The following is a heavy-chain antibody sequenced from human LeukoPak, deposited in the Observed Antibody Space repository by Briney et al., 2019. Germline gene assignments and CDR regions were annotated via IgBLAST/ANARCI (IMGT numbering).Heavy chain of an antibody. D-gene: IGHD6-19*01. CDR2: INTDGSDT. CDR3: ARRGEDGFGCRY. J-gene: IGHJ4*02. V-gene: IGHV3-74*01. Sequence: GGSLRLSCVVSGSTFSNYWMHWVRQAPGKGLVWVSRINTDGSDTSYVDSVRGRFTVSRDNAKNTLYLQMNSLRSEDTAVYYCARRGEDGFGCRYWGQGTLVTVSS. CDR1: GSTFSNYW.